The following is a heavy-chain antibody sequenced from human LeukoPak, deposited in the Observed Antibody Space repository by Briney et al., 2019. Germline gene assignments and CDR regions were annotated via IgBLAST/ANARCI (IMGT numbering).Heavy chain of an antibody. Sequence: SETLSLTCTVSGDSISTSSYYWRWIRQPPGKGLEWLGSIYYSGSTYYNPSLKSRVTISVDTSKNQFSLNLYSVTAADTAVFYCARSYYYDYRQIDYWGQGTLVTVSS. D-gene: IGHD3-22*01. CDR3: ARSYYYDYRQIDY. J-gene: IGHJ4*02. V-gene: IGHV4-39*01. CDR1: GDSISTSSYY. CDR2: IYYSGST.